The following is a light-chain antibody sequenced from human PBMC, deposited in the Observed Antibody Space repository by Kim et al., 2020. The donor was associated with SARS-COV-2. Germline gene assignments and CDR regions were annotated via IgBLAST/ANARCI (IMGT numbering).Light chain of an antibody. Sequence: QLVLTQPPSASASLGASVTLTCTLSSGYSNYKVDWYQQRPGKGPRFVMRVGTGGIVGSKGDGIPDRFSVLGSGLNRYLTIKNIQEEDESDYHCGADHGSGSNFVWWVFGRGTQLTVL. V-gene: IGLV9-49*01. CDR2: VGTGGIVG. J-gene: IGLJ3*02. CDR1: SGYSNYK. CDR3: GADHGSGSNFVWWV.